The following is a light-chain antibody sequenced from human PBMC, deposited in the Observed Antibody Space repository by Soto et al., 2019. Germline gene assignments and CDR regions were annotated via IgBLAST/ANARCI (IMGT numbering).Light chain of an antibody. V-gene: IGLV2-14*01. Sequence: QSVLTQPASVSGSPGQSITMSCTGTSSDVGGYNYVSWYQQYPGKAPKMLIYGVSNRPSGVSNRFSGSKSGNTASLTISGLQAEDEADYYCSSYTTTKVLLFGGGTKLTVL. CDR1: SSDVGGYNY. CDR3: SSYTTTKVLL. CDR2: GVS. J-gene: IGLJ2*01.